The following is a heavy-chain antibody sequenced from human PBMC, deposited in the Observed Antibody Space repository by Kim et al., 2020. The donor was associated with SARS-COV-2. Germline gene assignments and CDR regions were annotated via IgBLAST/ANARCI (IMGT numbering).Heavy chain of an antibody. J-gene: IGHJ4*02. Sequence: GGSLRLSCAASGFTFSSYAMSWVRQAPGKGLEWVSAISGSGGSTYYADSVKGRFTISRDNSKNTLYLQMNSLRAEDTAVYYCAKDLPRYSSSWYFARPWEGGAFDYWGQGTLVTVSS. CDR3: AKDLPRYSSSWYFARPWEGGAFDY. CDR2: ISGSGGST. V-gene: IGHV3-23*01. D-gene: IGHD6-13*01. CDR1: GFTFSSYA.